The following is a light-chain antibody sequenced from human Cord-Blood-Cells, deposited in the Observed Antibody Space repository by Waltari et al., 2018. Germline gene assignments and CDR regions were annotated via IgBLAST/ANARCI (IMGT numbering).Light chain of an antibody. J-gene: IGKJ4*01. V-gene: IGKV1-5*03. Sequence: DIQMTPSPSTLSASVGVKVPITSRASQSISSWFAWYQQKPGKAPKLLIYKASSLESGVPSRFSGSGSGTEFTLTISSLQPDDFATYYCQQYNSYSLTFGGGTKVEIK. CDR3: QQYNSYSLT. CDR2: KAS. CDR1: QSISSW.